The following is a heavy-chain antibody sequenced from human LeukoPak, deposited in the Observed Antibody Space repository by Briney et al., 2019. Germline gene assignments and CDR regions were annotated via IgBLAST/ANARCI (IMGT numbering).Heavy chain of an antibody. D-gene: IGHD1-26*01. J-gene: IGHJ6*03. CDR3: ARSYVNYYYMDV. Sequence: SETLSLTCTVSGGSISSYYWSWIRQPPGKGLEWIGYIYYSGSTNYNPSLKSRVTISVDTSKNQFSLKLSSVTAADTAVYYCARSYVNYYYMDVWGKGTTVTVSS. CDR2: IYYSGST. CDR1: GGSISSYY. V-gene: IGHV4-59*01.